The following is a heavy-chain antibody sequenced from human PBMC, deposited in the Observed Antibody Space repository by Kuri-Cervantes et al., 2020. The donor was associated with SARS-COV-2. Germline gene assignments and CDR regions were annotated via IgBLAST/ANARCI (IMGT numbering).Heavy chain of an antibody. J-gene: IGHJ4*02. Sequence: ASVKVSCKASGYTFTTYGISWVRQAPGQGLEGMGWISGYNGNTNYAQKVQGRVTMTTDTSTSTVYMELSSLRSDDTAVYYCARRYSSGWIDYWGQGTLVTVSS. CDR2: ISGYNGNT. CDR3: ARRYSSGWIDY. CDR1: GYTFTTYG. V-gene: IGHV1-18*01. D-gene: IGHD6-19*01.